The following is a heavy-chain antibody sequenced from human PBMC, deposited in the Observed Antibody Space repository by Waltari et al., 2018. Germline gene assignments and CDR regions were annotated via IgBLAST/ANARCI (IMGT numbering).Heavy chain of an antibody. V-gene: IGHV3-30-3*01. CDR1: GFTFSSYA. Sequence: QVQLVESGGGVVQPGRSLRLSCAASGFTFSSYAMHWVRQAPGKGLEWVAVIAYDGSNKYYADSVKGRFTISRDNSKNTLYLQMNSLRAEDTAVYYCARDRHGDYVIYYYGMDVWGQGTMVTDSS. J-gene: IGHJ6*02. CDR3: ARDRHGDYVIYYYGMDV. D-gene: IGHD4-17*01. CDR2: IAYDGSNK.